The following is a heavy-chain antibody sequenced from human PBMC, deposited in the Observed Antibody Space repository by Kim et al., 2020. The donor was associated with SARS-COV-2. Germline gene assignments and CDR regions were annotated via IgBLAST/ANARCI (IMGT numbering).Heavy chain of an antibody. D-gene: IGHD6-19*01. Sequence: DSVKGRFTISRDNAKNSLYLQMDSLRAEDTAVYYCATYQSGYSSGWYSDYWGQGTLVTVSS. J-gene: IGHJ4*02. V-gene: IGHV3-11*03. CDR3: ATYQSGYSSGWYSDY.